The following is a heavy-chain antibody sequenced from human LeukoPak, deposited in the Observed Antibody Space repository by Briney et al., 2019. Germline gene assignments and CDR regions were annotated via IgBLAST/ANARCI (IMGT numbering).Heavy chain of an antibody. J-gene: IGHJ4*02. D-gene: IGHD5-18*01. CDR1: GFTFSSHW. CDR3: ARDLSGIAGYTYGRGIDY. Sequence: PGGSLRLSCAASGFTFSSHWMSWVRQAPGKGLEWVADINKDGREKYYVDAVKGGFTISRDNDKTSLYLQMNSLRAEDTAVYYCARDLSGIAGYTYGRGIDYWGQGTLVTVSS. CDR2: INKDGREK. V-gene: IGHV3-7*01.